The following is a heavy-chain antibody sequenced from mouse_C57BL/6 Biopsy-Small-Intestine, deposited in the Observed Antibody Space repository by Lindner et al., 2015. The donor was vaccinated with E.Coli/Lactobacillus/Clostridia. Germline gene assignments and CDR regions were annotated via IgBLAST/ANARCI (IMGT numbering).Heavy chain of an antibody. Sequence: VQLQESGAELVRPGTSVKVSCKASGYAFTNYLIEWVKQGPGQGLEWIGVINPGSGGTNYNEKFKGKATLTADKSSSTAYMQLSSLTSEDSAVYFCARKKANWGYAMDYWGQGTSVTVSS. D-gene: IGHD4-1*01. V-gene: IGHV1-54*01. CDR3: ARKKANWGYAMDY. J-gene: IGHJ4*01. CDR1: GYAFTNYL. CDR2: INPGSGGT.